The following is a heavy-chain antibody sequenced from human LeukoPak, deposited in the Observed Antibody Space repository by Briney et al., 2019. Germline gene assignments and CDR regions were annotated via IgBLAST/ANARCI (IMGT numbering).Heavy chain of an antibody. D-gene: IGHD2-2*01. V-gene: IGHV1-8*03. CDR1: RGTFSNYA. CDR2: MNPNSGNT. CDR3: ARDLPRRYCSSTSCYYPLVY. Sequence: VASVKVSCKASRGTFSNYAISWVRQAPGQGLEWMGWMNPNSGNTGYAQKFQGRVTITRNTSISTAYMELSSLRSEDTAVYYCARDLPRRYCSSTSCYYPLVYWGQGTLVTVSS. J-gene: IGHJ4*02.